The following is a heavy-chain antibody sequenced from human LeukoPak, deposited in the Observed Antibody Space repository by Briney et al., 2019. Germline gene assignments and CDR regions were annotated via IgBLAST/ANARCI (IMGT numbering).Heavy chain of an antibody. Sequence: GGSLRLSCAASGFTFSNYSMNWVRQAPGKGLEWVSYISSGSSTIYYADSVKGRFTISRDNAKNSLYLQMNSLRAEDTAVYYCARDRITGTAFDYWGQGTLVTVSS. J-gene: IGHJ4*02. CDR2: ISSGSSTI. CDR1: GFTFSNYS. CDR3: ARDRITGTAFDY. V-gene: IGHV3-48*04. D-gene: IGHD1-7*01.